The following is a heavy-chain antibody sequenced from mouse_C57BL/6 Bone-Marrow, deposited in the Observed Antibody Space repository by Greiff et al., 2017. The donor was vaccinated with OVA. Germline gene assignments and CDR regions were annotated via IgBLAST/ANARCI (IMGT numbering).Heavy chain of an antibody. CDR2: IDPSASYT. J-gene: IGHJ2*01. V-gene: IGHV1-50*01. Sequence: QVQLQQPGAELVKPGASVKLSCKASGYTFTSYWMQWVKQRPGQGLEWIGEIDPSASYTNYNQKFKGKATLTVDTSSSTAYMQLSSLTSEDAAVYYCARRGAGHVDYWGQGTTLTVSS. CDR1: GYTFTSYW. CDR3: ARRGAGHVDY.